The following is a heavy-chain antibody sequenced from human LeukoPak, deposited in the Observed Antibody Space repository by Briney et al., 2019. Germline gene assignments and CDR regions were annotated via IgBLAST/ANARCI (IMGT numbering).Heavy chain of an antibody. CDR1: GGSISSSSYY. V-gene: IGHV4-39*07. Sequence: SETLSLTYTVSGGSISSSSYYWGWIRQPPGKGLEWIGSIYYSGSTYYNPSLKSRVTISVDTSKNQFSLKLSSVTAADTAVYYCAIGVRAAAGLYDAFDIWGQGTMVTVSS. CDR3: AIGVRAAAGLYDAFDI. D-gene: IGHD6-13*01. CDR2: IYYSGST. J-gene: IGHJ3*02.